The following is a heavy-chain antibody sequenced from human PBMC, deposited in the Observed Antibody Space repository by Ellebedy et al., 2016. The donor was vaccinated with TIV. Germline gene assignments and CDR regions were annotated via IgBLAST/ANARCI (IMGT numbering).Heavy chain of an antibody. D-gene: IGHD2/OR15-2a*01. Sequence: MPGGSLRLSCTVSGGSISSGGYYWSWFRQPPGKGLEWIGSVYYSGSTHSNPSLKSRLTISVDTSKNQFSLTLRSVTAADTAVYDCAREEVAGEYLDPWGQGTLVTVSS. CDR3: AREEVAGEYLDP. CDR2: VYYSGST. J-gene: IGHJ5*02. V-gene: IGHV4-39*07. CDR1: GGSISSGGYY.